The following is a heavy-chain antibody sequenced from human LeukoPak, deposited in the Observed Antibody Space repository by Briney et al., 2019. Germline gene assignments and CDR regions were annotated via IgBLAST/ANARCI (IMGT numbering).Heavy chain of an antibody. V-gene: IGHV1-2*02. J-gene: IGHJ5*01. D-gene: IGHD1-26*01. CDR1: GHTFTGYS. Sequence: ASVKVSCKASGHTFTGYSMHWVRQAPGQGLECVGWINPNSGGTNYAQKFQGRVTMTRDTSITTVYMELTRLRSDDTAVYYCARDGGGSYSVNWFDSWGQGTLVIVSS. CDR3: ARDGGGSYSVNWFDS. CDR2: INPNSGGT.